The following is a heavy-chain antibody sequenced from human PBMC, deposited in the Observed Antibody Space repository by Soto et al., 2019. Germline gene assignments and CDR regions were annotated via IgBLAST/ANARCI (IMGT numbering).Heavy chain of an antibody. Sequence: QVQFVQSGAEVKKPGASVKISCKASGNSFSSITIHWVRQAPGQRPEWMVWISGGNGNTKYSQKFQGRVIVTRDTSASTAYMELSSLTSEDTATYYCARDPTLDYWGQGTLVSVSS. CDR2: ISGGNGNT. V-gene: IGHV1-3*01. J-gene: IGHJ4*02. CDR3: ARDPTLDY. CDR1: GNSFSSIT.